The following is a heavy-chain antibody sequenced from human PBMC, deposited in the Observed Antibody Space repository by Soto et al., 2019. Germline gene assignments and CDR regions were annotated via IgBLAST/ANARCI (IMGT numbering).Heavy chain of an antibody. CDR3: AGERSALPGARDAMDV. D-gene: IGHD1-26*01. CDR1: GFNFNTYS. CDR2: ISASGAYE. V-gene: IGHV3-21*02. Sequence: EVRLVESGGGLVKPGGSLRVSCAASGFNFNTYSMNWVRQAPGKGLQWVSFISASGAYEYYADSVRGRFTISRDNAKKSVFLEMNSLTADDTAIYYCAGERSALPGARDAMDVWGQGTTVTVSS. J-gene: IGHJ6*02.